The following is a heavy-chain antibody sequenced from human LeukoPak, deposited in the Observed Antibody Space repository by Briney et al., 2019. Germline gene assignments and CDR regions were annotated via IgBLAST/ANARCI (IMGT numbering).Heavy chain of an antibody. CDR1: GFTFEDYA. D-gene: IGHD1-26*01. V-gene: IGHV3-9*01. CDR3: AKGSGRYWTFFDF. CDR2: ISWNSGSI. J-gene: IGHJ4*02. Sequence: GGSLRLPCTVSGFTFEDYAMPWARQAPGKGLEWVSGISWNSGSIDYVESVKGRFTISRDNGENSLYLQMNSLTVEDTALYYCAKGSGRYWTFFDFWGQGTLVAVSS.